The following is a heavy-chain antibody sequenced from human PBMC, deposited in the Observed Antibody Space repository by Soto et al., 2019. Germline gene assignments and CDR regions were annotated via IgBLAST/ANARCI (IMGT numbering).Heavy chain of an antibody. D-gene: IGHD5-12*01. CDR2: IYYSGST. CDR1: GGSVSSGSYD. Sequence: PSETLSLTCTVSGGSVSSGSYDWSWIRQPPGKGLEWIGYIYYSGSTNYNPSLKSRVTISVDTSKNQFSLKLSSVTAADTAVYYCARAREMATITDYWGQGTLVTVSS. CDR3: ARAREMATITDY. J-gene: IGHJ4*02. V-gene: IGHV4-61*01.